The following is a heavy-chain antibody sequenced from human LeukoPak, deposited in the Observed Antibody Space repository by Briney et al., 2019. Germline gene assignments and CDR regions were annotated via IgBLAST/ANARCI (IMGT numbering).Heavy chain of an antibody. CDR2: IYYSGST. J-gene: IGHJ6*02. V-gene: IGHV4-31*03. CDR3: ARDRRDTWYGMDV. Sequence: SQTLSLTCTVSGVSISSGGYYWSWIRQHPGKGLEWIGYIYYSGSTYYNPSLKSRVTISVDTSKNQFSLKLSSVTAADTAVYYCARDRRDTWYGMDVWGQGTTVTVSS. CDR1: GVSISSGGYY. D-gene: IGHD5-18*01.